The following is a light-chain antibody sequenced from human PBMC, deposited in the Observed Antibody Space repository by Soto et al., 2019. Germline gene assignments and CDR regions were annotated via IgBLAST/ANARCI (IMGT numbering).Light chain of an antibody. CDR2: SAS. CDR1: QTISSY. CDR3: QQTFRTPHT. V-gene: IGKV1-39*01. J-gene: IGKJ2*01. Sequence: DIQMTQSPASLSASVGDRVTITCRASQTISSYLNWYQQKAGAAPKLLIYSASTLQSGVPSRFSDSGFGTDYTLTISSLQPADFAVYYCQQTFRTPHTFGQGTKLDIK.